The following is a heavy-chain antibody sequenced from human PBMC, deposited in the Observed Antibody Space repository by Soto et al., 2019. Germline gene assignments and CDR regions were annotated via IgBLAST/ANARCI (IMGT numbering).Heavy chain of an antibody. Sequence: SETLSLTCTVSGGSVSSGSYYWSWIRQPPGKGQERIGYIYYSGSSNYNPSLNCRVTISVDTSKNQFSLKLSSVTAADSAVYYCARGVPYSYGYVSWFDPWGQGTLVTVSS. D-gene: IGHD5-18*01. CDR1: GGSVSSGSYY. J-gene: IGHJ5*02. V-gene: IGHV4-61*01. CDR3: ARGVPYSYGYVSWFDP. CDR2: IYYSGSS.